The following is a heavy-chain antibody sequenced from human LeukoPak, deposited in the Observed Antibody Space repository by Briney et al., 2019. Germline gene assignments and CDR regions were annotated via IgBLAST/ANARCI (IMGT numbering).Heavy chain of an antibody. CDR1: GGSISTYY. Sequence: PSETLSLTCTVSGGSISTYYWSWIRQPPGKGLEWIGSIYYSGSTYYNPSLKSRVTISVDTSKNQFSLKLSSVTAADTAVYYCARVWVEGAFDIWGQGTMVTVSS. CDR3: ARVWVEGAFDI. CDR2: IYYSGST. J-gene: IGHJ3*02. V-gene: IGHV4-39*01. D-gene: IGHD3-16*01.